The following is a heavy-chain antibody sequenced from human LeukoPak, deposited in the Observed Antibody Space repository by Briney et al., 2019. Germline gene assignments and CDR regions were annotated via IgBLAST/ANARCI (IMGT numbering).Heavy chain of an antibody. Sequence: GGSLRLSCAASGFAFSSYAIHWVRQAPGKGLEWVAVVSYDGSNKYYADSVKGRFTISRDNSKNTLYLQMNSLRAEDTAVYYCAREKLVDYYFMDVWGKGTTVTVSS. J-gene: IGHJ6*03. CDR1: GFAFSSYA. CDR3: AREKLVDYYFMDV. V-gene: IGHV3-30-3*01. D-gene: IGHD3-3*02. CDR2: VSYDGSNK.